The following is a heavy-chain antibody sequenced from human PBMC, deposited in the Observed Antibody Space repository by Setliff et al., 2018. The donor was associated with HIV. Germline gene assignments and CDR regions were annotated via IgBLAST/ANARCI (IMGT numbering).Heavy chain of an antibody. CDR2: INPSGGST. D-gene: IGHD6-6*01. J-gene: IGHJ4*02. CDR3: ARDRGGAAREYYFDY. CDR1: GYSLTNYY. Sequence: ASVKVSCKASGYSLTNYYMHWVRQAPGQGLEWMGIINPSGGSTSYAQKFQGRVTMTRDTSTSTVYMELSSLRSEDTAVYYCARDRGGAAREYYFDYWGQGTLVTVSS. V-gene: IGHV1-46*01.